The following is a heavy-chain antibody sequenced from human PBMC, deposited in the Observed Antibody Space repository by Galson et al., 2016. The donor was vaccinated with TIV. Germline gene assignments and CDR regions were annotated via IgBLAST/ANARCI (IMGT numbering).Heavy chain of an antibody. V-gene: IGHV3-21*06. CDR3: ARDYDFWSGHSWGY. CDR2: ISRGSNFI. J-gene: IGHJ4*02. CDR1: GFTFSSYG. D-gene: IGHD3-3*01. Sequence: SLRLSCAASGFTFSSYGMSWVRQTPGKGLEWVPSISRGSNFIFYADSVKGRFAISRDDAENSLLLDMNSLRADDTAVYYCARDYDFWSGHSWGYWGQGTLVTVSS.